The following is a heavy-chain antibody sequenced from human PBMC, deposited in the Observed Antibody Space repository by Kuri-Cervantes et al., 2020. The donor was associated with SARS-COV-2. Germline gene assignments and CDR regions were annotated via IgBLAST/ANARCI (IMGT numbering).Heavy chain of an antibody. CDR3: ARGYCSSTSCLPVDYYGMDA. CDR1: GGSISSYY. Sequence: SETLSLTCTVSGGSISSYYWSWIRQPPGKGLEWIGEINHSGSTNYNPSLKSRVTISVDTSKNQFSLKLSSVTAADTAVYYCARGYCSSTSCLPVDYYGMDAWGQGTTVTVSS. D-gene: IGHD2-2*01. V-gene: IGHV4-59*01. CDR2: INHSGST. J-gene: IGHJ6*02.